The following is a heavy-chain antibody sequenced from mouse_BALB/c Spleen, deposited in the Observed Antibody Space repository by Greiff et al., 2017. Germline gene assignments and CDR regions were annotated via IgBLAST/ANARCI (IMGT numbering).Heavy chain of an antibody. Sequence: EVKVVESGGGLVKPGGSLKLSCAASGFTFSSYTMSWVRQTPEKRLEWVATISSGGSYTYYPDSVKGRFTISRDNAKNTLYLQMSSLKSEDTAMYYCTRENYYGSSWEYFDVWGAGTTVTVSS. J-gene: IGHJ1*01. D-gene: IGHD1-1*01. CDR2: ISSGGSYT. V-gene: IGHV5-6-4*01. CDR3: TRENYYGSSWEYFDV. CDR1: GFTFSSYT.